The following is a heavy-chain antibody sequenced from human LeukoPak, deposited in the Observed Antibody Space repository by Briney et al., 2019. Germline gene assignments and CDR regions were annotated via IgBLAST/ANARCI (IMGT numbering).Heavy chain of an antibody. J-gene: IGHJ4*02. CDR2: INHSGST. Sequence: SETLSLTCAVYGGSFSGHYWSWIRQPPGKGLEWIGEINHSGSTNYNPSLKSRVTISVDTSKNQFSLKLSSVTAADTAVYYCATRRQGWGQGTLVTVSS. CDR1: GGSFSGHY. V-gene: IGHV4-34*01. CDR3: ATRRQG.